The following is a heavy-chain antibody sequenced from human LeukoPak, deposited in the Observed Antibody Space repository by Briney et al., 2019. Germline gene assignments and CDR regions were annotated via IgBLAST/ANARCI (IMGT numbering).Heavy chain of an antibody. CDR1: GYRFTNYW. V-gene: IGHV5-51*01. CDR2: IYPGDSRL. D-gene: IGHD6-13*01. Sequence: GESLKISCKGVGYRFTNYWIGWVRPMPGKGMEWMGVIYPGDSRLRYNPSFQGQVTISVDKSVSTAYLQWISLKASNTAMYYCACRDLSSTWSYPWGQGTLVTVSS. J-gene: IGHJ5*02. CDR3: ACRDLSSTWSYP.